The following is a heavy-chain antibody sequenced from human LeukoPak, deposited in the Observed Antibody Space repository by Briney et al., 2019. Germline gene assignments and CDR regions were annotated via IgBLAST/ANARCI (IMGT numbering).Heavy chain of an antibody. CDR1: GDSISSNNW. V-gene: IGHV4-4*02. CDR2: AYHGGST. Sequence: ASETLSLTCAVSGDSISSNNWWSWVRQPPGKGLEWIGEAYHGGSTNYNPSLKSRVTISVDKSKNQFSLELTSVTAADTAVYYCARSILYGSGFDPWGQGTLVTVSS. J-gene: IGHJ5*02. CDR3: ARSILYGSGFDP. D-gene: IGHD4-17*01.